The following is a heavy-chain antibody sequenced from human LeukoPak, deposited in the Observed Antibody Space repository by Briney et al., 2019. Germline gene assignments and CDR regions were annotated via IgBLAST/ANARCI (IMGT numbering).Heavy chain of an antibody. CDR2: ISGSGGST. CDR1: GFTVSSNY. CDR3: AKSPSGSYPDY. D-gene: IGHD1-26*01. Sequence: GGSLRLSCAASGFTVSSNYMSWVRQAPGKGLEWVSAISGSGGSTYYADSVKGRFTISRDNSKNTLYLQMNSLRAEDTAVYYCAKSPSGSYPDYWGQGTLVTVSS. J-gene: IGHJ4*02. V-gene: IGHV3-23*01.